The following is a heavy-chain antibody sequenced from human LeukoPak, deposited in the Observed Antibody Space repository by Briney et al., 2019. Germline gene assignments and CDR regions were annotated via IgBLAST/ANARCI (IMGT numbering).Heavy chain of an antibody. CDR2: IYPGDSDT. CDR3: ARRLCSSSCYMDY. V-gene: IGHV5-51*01. D-gene: IGHD2-2*02. J-gene: IGHJ4*02. Sequence: GESLKISCKGSGYSFTSYWIGWVRQMPGKGLEWMGIIYPGDSDTRYSPSFQGQVTISADKSISTAYLQWSSLQASDTAMYYRARRLCSSSCYMDYWGQGTLVTVSS. CDR1: GYSFTSYW.